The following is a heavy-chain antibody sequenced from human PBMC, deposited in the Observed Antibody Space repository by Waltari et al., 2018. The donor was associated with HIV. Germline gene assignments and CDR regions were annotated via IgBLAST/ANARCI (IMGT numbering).Heavy chain of an antibody. Sequence: QVQLQESGPGLVKPSATLSLTCTVPGDSMSGYYWSWIRQPPGKGLEWIVYRYFGGSSNYNPSLRSRVTISLDTASNQFSLTVNSVSAADTAIYYCARGDSNGYYFDYWGQGTLVTVSS. CDR3: ARGDSNGYYFDY. V-gene: IGHV4-59*01. D-gene: IGHD3-22*01. CDR1: GDSMSGYY. J-gene: IGHJ4*02. CDR2: RYFGGSS.